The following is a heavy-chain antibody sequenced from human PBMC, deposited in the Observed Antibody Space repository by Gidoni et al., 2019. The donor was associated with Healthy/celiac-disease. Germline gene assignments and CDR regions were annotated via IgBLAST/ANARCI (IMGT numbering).Heavy chain of an antibody. J-gene: IGHJ5*02. V-gene: IGHV3-30-3*01. D-gene: IGHD6-13*01. Sequence: QVQLVESGGGVVQPGRSLRLSCAASGFTFSSYAMHWVRQAPGKGLEWVAVISYDGSNKYYADSVKGRFTISRDNSKNTLYLQMNSLRAEDTAVYYCAREGIALDGFDPWGQGTLVTVSS. CDR2: ISYDGSNK. CDR3: AREGIALDGFDP. CDR1: GFTFSSYA.